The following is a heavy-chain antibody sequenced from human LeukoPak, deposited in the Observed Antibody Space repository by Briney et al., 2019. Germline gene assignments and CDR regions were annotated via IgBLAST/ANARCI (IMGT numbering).Heavy chain of an antibody. J-gene: IGHJ4*02. D-gene: IGHD3-22*01. CDR3: ARDPVYYYDSSGTFFDY. V-gene: IGHV4-59*12. CDR2: LYYSGST. Sequence: PSETLSLTCTVSGGSISSYYWSWIRQPPGKGLEWIGYLYYSGSTNYNPSLKSRVTISVDTSKNQFSLKLNSVTAADTAVYYCARDPVYYYDSSGTFFDYWGQGTLVTVSS. CDR1: GGSISSYY.